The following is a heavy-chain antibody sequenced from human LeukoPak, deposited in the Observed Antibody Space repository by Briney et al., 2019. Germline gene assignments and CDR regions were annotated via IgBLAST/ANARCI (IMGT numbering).Heavy chain of an antibody. Sequence: PGGSLRLSCAASGFTFSSYSMNWVRQAPGKGLEWVSYISSSSSTIYYADSVKGRFTISRDNAKNSLYLQMNSLRAEDTAVYYCARRHDYSNYGYYYYYGMDVWGQGTTVTVSS. CDR1: GFTFSSYS. D-gene: IGHD4-11*01. J-gene: IGHJ6*02. CDR2: ISSSSSTI. CDR3: ARRHDYSNYGYYYYYGMDV. V-gene: IGHV3-48*01.